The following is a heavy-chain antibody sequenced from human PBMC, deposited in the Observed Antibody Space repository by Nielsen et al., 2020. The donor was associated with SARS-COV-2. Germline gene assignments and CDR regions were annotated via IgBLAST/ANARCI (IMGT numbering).Heavy chain of an antibody. D-gene: IGHD4-17*01. CDR1: GFTFGDYA. V-gene: IGHV3-49*03. CDR2: IRSKAYGGTT. CDR3: TRDNIWDTVTKN. Sequence: GESLKISCTASGFTFGDYAMSWFRQAPGKGLEWVGFIRSKAYGGTTEYAASVKGRFTISRDDSKSIAYLQMNSLKTEDTAVYYCTRDNIWDTVTKNWGQGTLVTVSS. J-gene: IGHJ4*02.